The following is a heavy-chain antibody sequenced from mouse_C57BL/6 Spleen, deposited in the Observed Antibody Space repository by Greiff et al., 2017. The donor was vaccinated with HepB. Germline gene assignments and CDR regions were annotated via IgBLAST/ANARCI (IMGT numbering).Heavy chain of an antibody. D-gene: IGHD1-1*01. CDR3: APTVVATDYAMDY. J-gene: IGHJ4*01. CDR2: IDPSDSYT. Sequence: QVQLQQPGAELVKPGASVKLSCKASGYTFTSYWMQWVKQRPGQGLEWIGEIDPSDSYTNYNQKFKGKATLTVDTSSSTAYMQLSSLTSEDSAVYYCAPTVVATDYAMDYGGQGTSVTVSS. V-gene: IGHV1-50*01. CDR1: GYTFTSYW.